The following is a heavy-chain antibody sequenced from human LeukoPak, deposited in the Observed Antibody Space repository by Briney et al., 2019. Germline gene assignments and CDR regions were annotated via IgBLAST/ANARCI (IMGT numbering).Heavy chain of an antibody. Sequence: PSETLSLTCTVSGASITNSAYHWGWIRQPPGKGLEWIGSINYSGGTHYNPSLQSRVTISADKSKNQSSLKLTSVTAADTAVYYCARPRIRGELRDWGQGTLVIVSS. CDR2: INYSGGT. CDR3: ARPRIRGELRD. CDR1: GASITNSAYH. D-gene: IGHD1-26*01. J-gene: IGHJ4*02. V-gene: IGHV4-39*01.